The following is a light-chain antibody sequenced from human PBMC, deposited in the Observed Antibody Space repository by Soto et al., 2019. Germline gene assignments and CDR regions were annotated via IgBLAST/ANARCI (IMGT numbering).Light chain of an antibody. CDR1: SSDVGSYDY. J-gene: IGLJ3*02. CDR2: EVS. Sequence: QSALTQPPSASGSPGQSVTISCNGTSSDVGSYDYVYWYQQHPGKAPKLMIYEVSKRPSGVPDRFSGSKSGTTASLTVSGLRAEDEAAYDCSSSAGSNKWGVFGGGPQLTVL. V-gene: IGLV2-8*01. CDR3: SSSAGSNKWGV.